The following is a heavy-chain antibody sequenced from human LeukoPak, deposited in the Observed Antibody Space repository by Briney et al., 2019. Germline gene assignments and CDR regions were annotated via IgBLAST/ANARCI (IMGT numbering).Heavy chain of an antibody. CDR2: INAGNGNT. V-gene: IGHV1-3*01. D-gene: IGHD3-22*01. CDR1: GYTFTSYA. J-gene: IGHJ4*02. Sequence: ASVKVSCKASGYTFTSYAMHWVRQAPGQRLEWMGWINAGNGNTKYSQKFQGRVTITRDTSASTAYMELSSLRSEDTAVYYCATVTIVVADYYFDYWGQGTLVTVPS. CDR3: ATVTIVVADYYFDY.